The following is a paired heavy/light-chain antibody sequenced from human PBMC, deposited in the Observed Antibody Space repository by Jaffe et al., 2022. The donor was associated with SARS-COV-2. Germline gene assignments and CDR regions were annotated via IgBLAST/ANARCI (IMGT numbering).Light chain of an antibody. CDR1: RSNIRRNP. J-gene: IGLJ3*02. CDR3: AVWDDSRNGWV. Sequence: QSVLTQPPSASGTPGQTVTISCSGSRSNIRRNPVNWYQQLPGSAPKLLIYTNNQRPSGVPDRFSDSKSDSSASLAISGLQSEDEGDYYCAVWDDSRNGWVFGGGTKLTVL. CDR2: TNN. V-gene: IGLV1-44*01.
Heavy chain of an antibody. J-gene: IGHJ3*02. CDR1: GFTFDDYA. CDR3: ARGQYSTTFGDI. Sequence: EVQLVESGGGLVQPGRSLRLSCAASGFTFDDYAMHWVRQAPGKGLEWVSGISWNSGTSGYADSVKGRFTISRDNAKNSLYLQMNSLRPEDTAFYFCARGQYSTTFGDIWGLGTLVTVS. D-gene: IGHD6-6*01. V-gene: IGHV3-9*01. CDR2: ISWNSGTS.